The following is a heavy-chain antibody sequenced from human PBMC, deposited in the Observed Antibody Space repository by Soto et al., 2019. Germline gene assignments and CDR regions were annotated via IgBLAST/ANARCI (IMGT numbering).Heavy chain of an antibody. CDR3: ARGRRSSSSSRFDY. V-gene: IGHV4-34*01. Sequence: SETLSLTCAVYGGSFSGYYWSWIRQPPGKGLEWIGEINHSGSTNYNPSLKSRVTISVDTSKNQFSLKLSSVTAADTAVYYCARGRRSSSSSRFDYWGQGTLVTVSS. J-gene: IGHJ4*02. CDR1: GGSFSGYY. D-gene: IGHD6-6*01. CDR2: INHSGST.